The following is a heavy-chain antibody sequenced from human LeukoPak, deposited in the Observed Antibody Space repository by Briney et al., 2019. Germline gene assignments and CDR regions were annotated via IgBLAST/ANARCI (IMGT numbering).Heavy chain of an antibody. J-gene: IGHJ4*02. V-gene: IGHV1-18*01. CDR3: ARDKGNRYYDFWSGYLHDFDY. CDR1: GYTFTSYG. D-gene: IGHD3-3*01. Sequence: ASVKVSCKASGYTFTSYGISWVRQAPGQGLEWMGWISAYNGNTNYAQKLQGRVTMTTDTSTSTAYMELRSLRSDDTAVYYRARDKGNRYYDFWSGYLHDFDYWGQGTLVTVSS. CDR2: ISAYNGNT.